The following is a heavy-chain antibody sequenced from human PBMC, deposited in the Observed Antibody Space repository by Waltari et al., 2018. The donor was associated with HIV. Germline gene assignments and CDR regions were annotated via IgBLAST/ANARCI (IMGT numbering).Heavy chain of an antibody. CDR1: GYSFTSYW. CDR3: ERRRWLQKGGRGAFDI. Sequence: EVQLVQSGAEVQKPGESLKISCKGSGYSFTSYWIGWVRQMPVKGLSWIGFIYPSDSDTRYSPSFQGPVTIAADKSISTAYLQWSSRKASDSAMYYCERRRWLQKGGRGAFDIWGQGTMVTVSS. J-gene: IGHJ3*02. CDR2: IYPSDSDT. D-gene: IGHD5-12*01. V-gene: IGHV5-51*03.